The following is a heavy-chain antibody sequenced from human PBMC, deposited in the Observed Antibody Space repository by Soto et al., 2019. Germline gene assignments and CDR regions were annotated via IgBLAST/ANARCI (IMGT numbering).Heavy chain of an antibody. Sequence: APVKVSCKASGGTFSSYAISWVRQAPGQGLEWMGGIIPIFGTANYAQKFQGRVTITADKSTSTAYMELSSLRSEDTAVYYCARGNYDSSGYRYYYGMDVWGQGTTVTVSS. D-gene: IGHD3-22*01. J-gene: IGHJ6*02. V-gene: IGHV1-69*06. CDR1: GGTFSSYA. CDR2: IIPIFGTA. CDR3: ARGNYDSSGYRYYYGMDV.